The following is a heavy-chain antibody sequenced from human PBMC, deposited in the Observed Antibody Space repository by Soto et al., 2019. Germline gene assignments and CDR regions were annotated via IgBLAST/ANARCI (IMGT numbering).Heavy chain of an antibody. CDR3: ARSYPMVYAFDI. CDR2: IYPGDSDT. V-gene: IGHV5-51*01. J-gene: IGHJ3*02. Sequence: KDSCKGFGCNIISFWVGWVSKRPGKGLEWMGIIYPGDSDTRYSPSFQGQVTISADKSISTAYLQWSSLKASDTAMYYCARSYPMVYAFDIWGQGTMVTVSS. CDR1: GCNIISFW. D-gene: IGHD2-2*02.